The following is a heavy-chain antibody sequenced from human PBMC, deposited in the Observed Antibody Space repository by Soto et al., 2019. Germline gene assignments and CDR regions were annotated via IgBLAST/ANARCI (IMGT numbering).Heavy chain of an antibody. Sequence: QVPLVQSGAEVKKPGSSVKVSCKASGGTFSSYTISWVRQAPGQGLEWMGRIIPILGIANYAQKFQGRVTITADKSTSTAYMELSSLRSEDTAVYYCAREIKGIAVAGTFDYWGQGTLVTVSS. D-gene: IGHD6-19*01. J-gene: IGHJ4*02. CDR2: IIPILGIA. V-gene: IGHV1-69*08. CDR3: AREIKGIAVAGTFDY. CDR1: GGTFSSYT.